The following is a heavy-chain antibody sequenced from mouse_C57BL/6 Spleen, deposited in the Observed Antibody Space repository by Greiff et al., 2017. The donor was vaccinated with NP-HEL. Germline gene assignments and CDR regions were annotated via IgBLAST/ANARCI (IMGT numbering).Heavy chain of an antibody. CDR2: IYPRSGNT. V-gene: IGHV1-81*01. CDR3: AKVDYGSSYFDY. D-gene: IGHD1-1*01. J-gene: IGHJ2*01. CDR1: GYTFTSYG. Sequence: VQLQQSGAELARPGASVKLSCKASGYTFTSYGISWVKQRTGQGLEWIGEIYPRSGNTYYNEKFKGKATLTADKSSSTAYMELRSLTSEDSAVYFCAKVDYGSSYFDYWGHSTTLTVSS.